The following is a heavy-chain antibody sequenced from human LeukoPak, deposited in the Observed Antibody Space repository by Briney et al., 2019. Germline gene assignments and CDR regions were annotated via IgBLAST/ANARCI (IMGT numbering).Heavy chain of an antibody. CDR3: ATTEVVVAIINYYYYGMDV. J-gene: IGHJ6*02. CDR2: IIPIFGTA. V-gene: IGHV1-69*13. D-gene: IGHD2-15*01. Sequence: GASVKVSCKASGGTFSSYAISWVRQAPGQGLEWMGGIIPIFGTANYAQKFQGRVTITADESTSTAYMELSSLRSEDTAVYYCATTEVVVAIINYYYYGMDVWGQGTTVTVSS. CDR1: GGTFSSYA.